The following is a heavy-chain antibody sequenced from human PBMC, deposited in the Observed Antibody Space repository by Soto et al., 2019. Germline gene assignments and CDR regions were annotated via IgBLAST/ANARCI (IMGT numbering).Heavy chain of an antibody. Sequence: PSETLSLTCTVSGGSISSYYWSWIRQPPGKGLEWIGYIYYSGSTNYNPSLKSRVTISVDTSKNQFSLKLSSVTAADTAVYYCARGPPYYDILTGFHKMDAFDIWGQGTMVTVSS. J-gene: IGHJ3*02. CDR2: IYYSGST. CDR3: ARGPPYYDILTGFHKMDAFDI. CDR1: GGSISSYY. D-gene: IGHD3-9*01. V-gene: IGHV4-59*01.